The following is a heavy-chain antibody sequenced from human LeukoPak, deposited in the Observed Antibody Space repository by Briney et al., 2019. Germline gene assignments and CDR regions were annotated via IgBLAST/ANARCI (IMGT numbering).Heavy chain of an antibody. J-gene: IGHJ6*02. CDR3: ARTGPDYYGSGSYPLHYYGMDF. CDR2: ISAYNGNT. V-gene: IGHV1-18*01. Sequence: ASVKVSCKASGYTFTSYGISWVRQAPGQGLEWMGWISAYNGNTNYAQKLQGRVTMTTDTSTSTAYMELRSLRSDDTAVYYCARTGPDYYGSGSYPLHYYGMDFWGQGTTVTVAS. D-gene: IGHD3-10*01. CDR1: GYTFTSYG.